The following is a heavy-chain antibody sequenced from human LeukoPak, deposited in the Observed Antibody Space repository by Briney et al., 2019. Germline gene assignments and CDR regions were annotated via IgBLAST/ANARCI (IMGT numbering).Heavy chain of an antibody. CDR2: IDHSGST. D-gene: IGHD5-18*01. Sequence: SETLSLTCAVYGGSFSGYYWSWIRQPPGKGLEWIGEIDHSGSTIYNPSLNSRVTISVDTSKNQFSLKLSSVTAADTAVYYCARYSYGYIGYWGQGTLVTVSS. J-gene: IGHJ4*02. V-gene: IGHV4-34*01. CDR3: ARYSYGYIGY. CDR1: GGSFSGYY.